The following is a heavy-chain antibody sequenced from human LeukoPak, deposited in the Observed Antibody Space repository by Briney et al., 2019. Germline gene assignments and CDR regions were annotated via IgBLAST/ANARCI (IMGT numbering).Heavy chain of an antibody. CDR3: ARDREGYYTDY. CDR2: ISSSGTTI. D-gene: IGHD3-22*01. J-gene: IGHJ4*02. V-gene: IGHV3-48*03. CDR1: GFTFSSYE. Sequence: PGGSLRLSCVASGFTFSSYEMNWVRQAPGKGLERVSYISSSGTTIYYADSVNGRFTISRENAKNSLYLQMNSLRAEDTAVYYCARDREGYYTDYWGQGTLVTVSS.